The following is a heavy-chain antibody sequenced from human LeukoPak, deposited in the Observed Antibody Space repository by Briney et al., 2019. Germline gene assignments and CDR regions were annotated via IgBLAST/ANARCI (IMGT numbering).Heavy chain of an antibody. J-gene: IGHJ5*02. Sequence: PGGSLRLSSAASGFTFSSYAMSWVRQAPGKGLEWVSAISGSGGSTYYADSVKGRFTISRDNSKNTLYLQMNSLRAEDTAVYYCARVVCSGGSCYRVLGWFDPWGQGTLVTVSS. D-gene: IGHD2-15*01. CDR2: ISGSGGST. V-gene: IGHV3-23*01. CDR1: GFTFSSYA. CDR3: ARVVCSGGSCYRVLGWFDP.